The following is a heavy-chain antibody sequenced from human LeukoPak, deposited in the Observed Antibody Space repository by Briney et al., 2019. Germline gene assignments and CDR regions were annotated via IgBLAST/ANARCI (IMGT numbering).Heavy chain of an antibody. CDR1: GFTFNTYS. J-gene: IGHJ5*02. CDR2: ISSSSNYI. V-gene: IGHV3-21*04. CDR3: ARVGSSRGWFDP. D-gene: IGHD3-10*01. Sequence: GGSLRLSCAASGFTFNTYSMNWVRQAPGKGLEWVSSISSSSNYIYNADSVKGRFTISRANAKTSVYLQMEGLRADDTAVYYCARVGSSRGWFDPWGHGTLVTVSS.